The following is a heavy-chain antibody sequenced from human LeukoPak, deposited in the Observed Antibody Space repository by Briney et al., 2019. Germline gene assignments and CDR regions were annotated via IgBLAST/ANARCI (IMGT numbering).Heavy chain of an antibody. CDR1: GGSSSSSSDY. V-gene: IGHV4-39*07. CDR3: ARVSPGSGSYYFDF. CDR2: IYYSGST. J-gene: IGHJ4*02. Sequence: PSETLSLTCTVSGGSSSSSSDYWGWIRQPPGKGLEWIGSIYYSGSTYYNPSLKSRLTISVDTSKNQFSLKLSSVTAADTAVYYCARVSPGSGSYYFDFWGQGTLVTVSS. D-gene: IGHD3-10*01.